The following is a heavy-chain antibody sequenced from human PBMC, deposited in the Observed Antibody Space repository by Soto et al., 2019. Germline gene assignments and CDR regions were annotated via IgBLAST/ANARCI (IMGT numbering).Heavy chain of an antibody. Sequence: ASVKVSCKASGYTFTGYYMHWVRQAPGQGLEWMGWINPNSGETIYAQKFQGRVTMTEDTSTDTAYMELSSLRSEDTAVYYCATVGYCTNGVCSDFDYWGQGTLVTVSS. J-gene: IGHJ4*02. CDR2: INPNSGET. V-gene: IGHV1-2*02. CDR3: ATVGYCTNGVCSDFDY. CDR1: GYTFTGYY. D-gene: IGHD2-8*01.